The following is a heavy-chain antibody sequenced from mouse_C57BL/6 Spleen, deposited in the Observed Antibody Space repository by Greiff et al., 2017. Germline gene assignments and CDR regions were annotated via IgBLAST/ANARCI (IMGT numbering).Heavy chain of an antibody. J-gene: IGHJ4*01. CDR2: ISDDGSN. CDR1: GYSITSGYY. Sequence: EVQRVESGPGLVKPSPSLSLTCSVTGYSITSGYYWNWIRQFPGNKLDWMGYISDDGSNNYNPSLKNRISITRDTSKNQFFLKLNSVTTEDTATYYCAIDNYDYVEYAMDYWGQGTSVTVSS. D-gene: IGHD2-4*01. CDR3: AIDNYDYVEYAMDY. V-gene: IGHV3-6*01.